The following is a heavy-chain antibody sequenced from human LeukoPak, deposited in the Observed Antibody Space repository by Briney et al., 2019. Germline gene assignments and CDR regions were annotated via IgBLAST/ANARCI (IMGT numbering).Heavy chain of an antibody. D-gene: IGHD1-26*01. Sequence: SETLSLTCTVSGGSISSSSYYWGWIRQPPGKGLEWIGSIYYSGSTYYNPSLKSRVTISVDTSKNQFSLKLSSVTAADTAMYYCARVSGSYEYYFDYWGQGTLVTVSS. J-gene: IGHJ4*02. CDR3: ARVSGSYEYYFDY. CDR2: IYYSGST. CDR1: GGSISSSSYY. V-gene: IGHV4-39*07.